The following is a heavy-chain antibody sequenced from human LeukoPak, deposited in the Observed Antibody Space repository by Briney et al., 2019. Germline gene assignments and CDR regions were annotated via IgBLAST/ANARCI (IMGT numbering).Heavy chain of an antibody. CDR2: ISGSGGST. CDR1: GFTFSRYW. V-gene: IGHV3-23*01. D-gene: IGHD3-3*01. CDR3: AKGGPGGGYYYFDY. Sequence: GGSLRLSCAASGFTFSRYWMHWVRQAPGKGLEWVSAISGSGGSTYYADSVKGRFTISRDNSKNTLYLQMNSLRAEDTAVYYCAKGGPGGGYYYFDYWGQGTLVTVSS. J-gene: IGHJ4*02.